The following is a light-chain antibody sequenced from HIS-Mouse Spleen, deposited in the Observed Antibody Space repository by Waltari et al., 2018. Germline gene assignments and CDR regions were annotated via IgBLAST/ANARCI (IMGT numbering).Light chain of an antibody. CDR3: YSTDSSGNHRV. CDR1: ALPKKY. Sequence: SYELTQPPSVSVSPGQTARITCSGDALPKKYAYWYQQKAGQAPVLVIYEDSKRPSGIPWSFSGSISGTMATLTISGAQVEDEADYYCYSTDSSGNHRVFGGGTKLTVL. J-gene: IGLJ2*01. V-gene: IGLV3-10*01. CDR2: EDS.